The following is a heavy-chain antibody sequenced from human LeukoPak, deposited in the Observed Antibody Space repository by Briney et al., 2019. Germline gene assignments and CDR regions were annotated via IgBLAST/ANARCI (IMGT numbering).Heavy chain of an antibody. CDR1: GFTFSSYG. CDR2: IRYDGSNK. J-gene: IGHJ4*02. D-gene: IGHD5-24*01. V-gene: IGHV3-30*02. CDR3: AKDREMATIIDY. Sequence: GGSLRLSCAASGFTFSSYGMHWVRQAPGKGLEWVAFIRYDGSNKYYADSVKGRFTISRDNSKNTLYLQMNSLRAEDTAVYYCAKDREMATIIDYWGQGTLVTVSS.